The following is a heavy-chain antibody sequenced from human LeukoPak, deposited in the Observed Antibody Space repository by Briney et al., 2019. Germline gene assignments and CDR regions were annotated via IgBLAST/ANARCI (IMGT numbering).Heavy chain of an antibody. Sequence: PGGSLRLSCAASGFTFDDYGMSWVRQAPGKGLEWVSGINWNGGSTGYADSVKGRFTISRDNAKNALYMQMNSLRAEDTALYYCARAGSSSWRTFDYWGQGTLVTVSS. CDR2: INWNGGST. D-gene: IGHD6-13*01. CDR1: GFTFDDYG. V-gene: IGHV3-20*04. J-gene: IGHJ4*02. CDR3: ARAGSSSWRTFDY.